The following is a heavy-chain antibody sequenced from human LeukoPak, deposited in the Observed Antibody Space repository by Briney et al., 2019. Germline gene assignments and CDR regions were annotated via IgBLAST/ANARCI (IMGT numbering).Heavy chain of an antibody. J-gene: IGHJ6*04. V-gene: IGHV4-34*01. D-gene: IGHD4-17*01. CDR2: INHSGST. CDR3: ARYGHYYYYGMDV. CDR1: GGSFSGYY. Sequence: PSETLSLICAVYGGSFSGYYWSWIRQPPGKGLEWIGEINHSGSTNYNPSLKSRVTISVDTSKNQFSLKLSSVTAADTAVYYCARYGHYYYYGMDVWGKGTTVTVSS.